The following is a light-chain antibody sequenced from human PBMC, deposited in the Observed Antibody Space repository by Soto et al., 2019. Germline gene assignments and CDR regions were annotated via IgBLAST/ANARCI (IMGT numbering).Light chain of an antibody. CDR1: QSVSSN. CDR2: GAS. V-gene: IGKV3-15*01. Sequence: EIVMTQSPATLSVSPGERATLSCRASQSVSSNLAWYQQKPGQAPRLLIYGASTRATGIPARFSGSGSGTEFTLTISSLQSEDFAVYYCQQYAGSFGGGTKVDI. CDR3: QQYAGS. J-gene: IGKJ4*02.